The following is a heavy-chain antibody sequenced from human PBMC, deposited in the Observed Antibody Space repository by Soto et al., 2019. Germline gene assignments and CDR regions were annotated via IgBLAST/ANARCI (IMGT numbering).Heavy chain of an antibody. J-gene: IGHJ4*02. Sequence: PSETLSLTCAVSGGSISSGGYSWSWIRQPPGKGVDWIGYIYHSGSTYYNPSLKSRVTISVDRSKNQFSLKLSSVTAADTAVYYCVRVPDYWGQGTQVTVSS. CDR3: VRVPDY. CDR2: IYHSGST. V-gene: IGHV4-30-2*01. CDR1: GGSISSGGYS.